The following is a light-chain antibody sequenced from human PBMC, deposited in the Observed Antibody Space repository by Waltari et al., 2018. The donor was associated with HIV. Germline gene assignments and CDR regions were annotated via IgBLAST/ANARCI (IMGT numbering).Light chain of an antibody. CDR3: SSYTSSSTLV. CDR1: SSDVGGYHY. J-gene: IGLJ2*01. CDR2: EVS. Sequence: QSALTQPASVSGSPGQSITIPCTATSSDVGGYHYVSWYQQHPGKAPKLMIYEVSNRPAGVSNRFSGSKSGNTASLTISGLQAEDEADYYCSSYTSSSTLVFGGGTKLTVL. V-gene: IGLV2-14*01.